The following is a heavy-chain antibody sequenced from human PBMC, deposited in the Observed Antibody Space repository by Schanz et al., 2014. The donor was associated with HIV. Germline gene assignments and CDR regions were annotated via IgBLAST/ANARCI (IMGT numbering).Heavy chain of an antibody. J-gene: IGHJ6*02. V-gene: IGHV3-23*04. CDR1: GLTFSDYA. CDR3: ARDRLHPGNGMDV. Sequence: VQLVESGGGLVQPGGSLRLSCAASGLTFSDYAMTWVRQAPGKGLDWVSGITGSGVSTFYADSVKGRFTISRDNSKKTVCLQMNNLRAEDTAVYYCARDRLHPGNGMDVWGQGTTVTVSS. CDR2: ITGSGVST. D-gene: IGHD4-4*01.